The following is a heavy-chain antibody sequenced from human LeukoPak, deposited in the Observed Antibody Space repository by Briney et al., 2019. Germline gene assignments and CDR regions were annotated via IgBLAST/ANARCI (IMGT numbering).Heavy chain of an antibody. CDR2: ISGSGGHT. V-gene: IGHV3-23*01. CDR3: AKFRYHSNDNNYLDFNY. CDR1: GFTFSSYA. D-gene: IGHD3-22*01. Sequence: GGSLRLSCAASGFTFSSYAMGWVRQAPGKGPEWISSISGSGGHTYFADSVKGRFTISRDNSKNTLDLQMNSLKVEDTAVYYCAKFRYHSNDNNYLDFNYWGQGTLVTVSS. J-gene: IGHJ4*02.